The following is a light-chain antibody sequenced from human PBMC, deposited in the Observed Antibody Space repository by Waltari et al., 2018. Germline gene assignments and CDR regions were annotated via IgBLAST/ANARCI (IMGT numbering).Light chain of an antibody. CDR1: SGYSRNV. V-gene: IGLV4-69*01. CDR3: QTGGHGTWV. CDR2: VNSDGSH. Sequence: LVLTQSPSASASLGASVKLTSTLSSGYSRNVIAWLQQQPGKGPRYLMKVNSDGSHRKGDDIPDRFSASKSGTECQLTISSLQSEDEADYFCQTGGHGTWVFGGGTKLTVL. J-gene: IGLJ3*02.